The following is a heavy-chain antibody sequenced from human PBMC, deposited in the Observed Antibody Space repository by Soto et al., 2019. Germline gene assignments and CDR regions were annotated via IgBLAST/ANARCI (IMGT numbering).Heavy chain of an antibody. CDR2: IYSGGST. V-gene: IGHV3-66*01. D-gene: IGHD1-7*01. CDR3: ARDRWNYASDAFDI. J-gene: IGHJ3*02. Sequence: GGSLRLSCAASGFTVSSNYMSWVRQAPGEGLEWVSVIYSGGSTYYADSMKGRFTISRDNSKNTLYLQMNSLRAEDTAVYYCARDRWNYASDAFDIWGQGTMVTVSS. CDR1: GFTVSSNY.